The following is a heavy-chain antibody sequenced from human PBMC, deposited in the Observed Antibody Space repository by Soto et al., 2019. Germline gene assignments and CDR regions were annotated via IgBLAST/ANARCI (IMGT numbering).Heavy chain of an antibody. CDR2: ISAYNGNT. Sequence: QVQLVQSGAEVKKPGASVKVSCKASGYTFTSYGISWVRQAPGQGLEWMGWISAYNGNTNYAQKLQGRVTMTTDTSTSTADMELRSLRSDDTAAYYCAGARGAYGMDVWGQGTTVTVSS. CDR1: GYTFTSYG. V-gene: IGHV1-18*01. J-gene: IGHJ6*02. CDR3: AGARGAYGMDV.